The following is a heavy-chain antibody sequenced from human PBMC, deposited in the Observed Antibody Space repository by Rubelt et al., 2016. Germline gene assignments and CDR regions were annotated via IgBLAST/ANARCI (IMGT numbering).Heavy chain of an antibody. D-gene: IGHD4-17*01. J-gene: IGHJ4*02. V-gene: IGHV3-15*07. Sequence: GGSLRLSCAASGFTFSNAWINWVRQAPGKGLEWVGRIKSKTDGGTTDYAAPVKGRFTISRDDSKNTLYLRMNSLRAEDTAVYYCARDLWYRPTVTTVVDYWGQGTLVTVSS. CDR1: GFTFSNAW. CDR3: ARDLWYRPTVTTVVDY. CDR2: IKSKTDGGTT.